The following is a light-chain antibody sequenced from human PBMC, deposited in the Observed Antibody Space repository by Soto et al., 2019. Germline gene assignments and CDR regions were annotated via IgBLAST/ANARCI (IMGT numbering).Light chain of an antibody. J-gene: IGKJ3*01. CDR2: AAS. CDR1: QDIAIY. CDR3: LQDYNYPFT. Sequence: AIQLPQSPSSLSASVGDRVTITCRASQDIAIYLAWYQQKPGEAPKLLIYAASTLYGGVPSRFSGSGSGTDFTLTISSLQPEDSATYYCLQDYNYPFTFGPRTKVDI. V-gene: IGKV1-6*01.